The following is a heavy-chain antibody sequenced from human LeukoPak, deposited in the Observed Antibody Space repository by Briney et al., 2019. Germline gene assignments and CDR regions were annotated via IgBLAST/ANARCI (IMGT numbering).Heavy chain of an antibody. CDR1: GFTFSSYW. CDR2: IKQDGSEK. J-gene: IGHJ4*02. D-gene: IGHD5-18*01. Sequence: GGSLRLSCAASGFTFSSYWMSWVRQAPGKGLEWVANIKQDGSEKYYVDSVKGRFTISRDNAKNSLYLQRNSLRAEDTAVYYCAKEIFSYAVYYFDYWGQGTLVTVSS. CDR3: AKEIFSYAVYYFDY. V-gene: IGHV3-7*03.